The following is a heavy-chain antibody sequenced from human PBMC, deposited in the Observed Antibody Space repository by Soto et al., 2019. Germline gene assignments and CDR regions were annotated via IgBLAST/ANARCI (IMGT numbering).Heavy chain of an antibody. V-gene: IGHV4-34*01. J-gene: IGHJ4*02. Sequence: QVQLQQWGAGLLKPSETLSLTCAVYGGSFSGYSWSWIRQPPGKGLEWIGEINHSGSNNTNTSLKSRVTISVDTSKNQFSLKLSSVTAADTAVYYCARGTHRWFDYWGQGTQVTVST. CDR2: INHSGSN. D-gene: IGHD2-15*01. CDR3: ARGTHRWFDY. CDR1: GGSFSGYS.